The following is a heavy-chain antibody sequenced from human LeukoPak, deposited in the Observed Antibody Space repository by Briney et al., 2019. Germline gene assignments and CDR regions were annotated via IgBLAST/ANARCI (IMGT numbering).Heavy chain of an antibody. CDR3: ARAIVGATGFDY. D-gene: IGHD1-26*01. CDR1: GYTFTSYD. Sequence: ASVKVPCKASGYTFTSYDINWVRQATGQGLEWMGWMSPNSGNTGYAQKFQGRVTMTRNTSISTAYMELSSLRSEDTAVYYCARAIVGATGFDYWGQGTLVTVSS. J-gene: IGHJ4*02. CDR2: MSPNSGNT. V-gene: IGHV1-8*01.